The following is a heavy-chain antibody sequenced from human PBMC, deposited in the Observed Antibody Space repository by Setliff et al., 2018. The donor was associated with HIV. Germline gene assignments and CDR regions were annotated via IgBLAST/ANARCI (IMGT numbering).Heavy chain of an antibody. CDR2: IYHTGIT. J-gene: IGHJ2*01. Sequence: PSETLSLTCTVSGGSVTSYYWSWIRQSPEKGLEWIGYIYHTGITNYNPSLKSRLSTSIDTSKNQFSLKLNSVTAADTAVYYCARGSPLSWTPPGGYWCFDLWGRGTLVTVSS. V-gene: IGHV4-59*02. CDR1: GGSVTSYY. CDR3: ARGSPLSWTPPGGYWCFDL. D-gene: IGHD2-15*01.